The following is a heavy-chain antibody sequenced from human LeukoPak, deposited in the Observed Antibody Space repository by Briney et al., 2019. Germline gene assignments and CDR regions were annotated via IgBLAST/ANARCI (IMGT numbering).Heavy chain of an antibody. V-gene: IGHV3-23*01. J-gene: IGHJ4*02. D-gene: IGHD6-13*01. CDR2: SRADDYST. CDR3: ASRPSNTWAGPLDF. Sequence: QAGGSLRLSCVAPGFAFSDSAMSWVRLTAGKGLEWVSLSRADDYSTYYADSVKGRFTISRDNSKNTMYLQMNSLRAEDTAIYYCASRPSNTWAGPLDFWGQGTLVTVSS. CDR1: GFAFSDSA.